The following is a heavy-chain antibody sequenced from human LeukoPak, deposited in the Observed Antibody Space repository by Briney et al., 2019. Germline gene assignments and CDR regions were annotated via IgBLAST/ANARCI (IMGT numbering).Heavy chain of an antibody. D-gene: IGHD6-19*01. J-gene: IGHJ4*02. CDR1: GGTFSSYA. CDR2: IIPILGIA. V-gene: IGHV1-69*04. CDR3: ASSGWPYYFDY. Sequence: ASVKVSCKASGGTFSSYAISWVRQAPGQGLEWMGRIIPILGIANYAQKFQGRVTITADKSTSTAYMELSSLRSEDTAVYYCASSGWPYYFDYWGQGTLVTVSS.